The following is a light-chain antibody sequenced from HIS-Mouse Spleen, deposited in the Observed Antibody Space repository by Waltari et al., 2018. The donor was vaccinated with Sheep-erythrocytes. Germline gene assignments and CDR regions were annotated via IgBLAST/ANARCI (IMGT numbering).Light chain of an antibody. CDR2: QDS. V-gene: IGLV3-1*01. CDR3: QAWDSSTWV. J-gene: IGLJ3*02. CDR1: KSGDKY. Sequence: SYELTQPPSVSVSPGQTASITCPGDKSGDKYACWYQQKPAQSPVLVIYQDSKRPSGIPERFSGSNSGNTATLTISGTQAMDEADYYCQAWDSSTWVFGGGTKLTVL.